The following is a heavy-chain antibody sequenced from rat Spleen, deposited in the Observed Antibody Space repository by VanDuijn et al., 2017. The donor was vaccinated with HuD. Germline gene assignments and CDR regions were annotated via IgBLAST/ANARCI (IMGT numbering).Heavy chain of an antibody. CDR2: MRYDGDT. CDR1: GFSLTDYS. Sequence: QVQLKESGPGLVQPSQTLSLTCTVSGFSLTDYSVHWVRQPPGKGLEWMGRMRYDGDTYYNSALKSRLSISRDTSKSQVFLKLNILQTEDTAIYYCTSPYYYSGDYFDYWGQGVMVTVSS. CDR3: TSPYYYSGDYFDY. D-gene: IGHD1-1*01. J-gene: IGHJ2*01. V-gene: IGHV2S30*01.